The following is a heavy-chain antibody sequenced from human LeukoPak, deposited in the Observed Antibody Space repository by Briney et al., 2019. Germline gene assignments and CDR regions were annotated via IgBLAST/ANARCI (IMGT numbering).Heavy chain of an antibody. CDR1: GGSISSSTYY. Sequence: PSETLSLTCTVSGGSISSSTYYWGWIRQPPGKGLDWIGGISYSGSTYYNPSLKSRVTISVDTSKNQFSLKLSSVTAADTAVYYCARRTTGTHADAFDIWAKGQWSPSLQ. J-gene: IGHJ3*02. D-gene: IGHD1-1*01. V-gene: IGHV4-39*01. CDR2: ISYSGST. CDR3: ARRTTGTHADAFDI.